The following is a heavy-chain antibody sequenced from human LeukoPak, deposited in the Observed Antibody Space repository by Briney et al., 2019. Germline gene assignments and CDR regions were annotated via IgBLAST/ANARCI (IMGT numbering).Heavy chain of an antibody. D-gene: IGHD6-6*01. J-gene: IGHJ6*02. Sequence: SETLSLTCTVSGGSISSGGYYWSWIRQHPGKGLEWIGYIYYSGSTYYNPSLKSRVTISVDTSKNQFSLKLSSVTAADTAVYYCARGLPRSIAARNYYGMDVWGQGTTVTVSS. V-gene: IGHV4-31*03. CDR1: GGSISSGGYY. CDR3: ARGLPRSIAARNYYGMDV. CDR2: IYYSGST.